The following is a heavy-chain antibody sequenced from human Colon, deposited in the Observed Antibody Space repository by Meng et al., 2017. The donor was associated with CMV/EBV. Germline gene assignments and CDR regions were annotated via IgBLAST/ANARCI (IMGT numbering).Heavy chain of an antibody. CDR2: LYSGNTT. V-gene: IGHV3-66*02. J-gene: IGHJ4*02. CDR1: GVILSSMY. CDR3: ARGRRYCTSDSCYIFDS. Sequence: GESLKISCAASGVILSSMYMNWVRQTPGKGLEWVALLYSGNTTKYADSVTGRFTISRDSSKNTLYLQMNNVRPEGTAIYYCARGRRYCTSDSCYIFDSWGQGTLVTVSS. D-gene: IGHD2-2*02.